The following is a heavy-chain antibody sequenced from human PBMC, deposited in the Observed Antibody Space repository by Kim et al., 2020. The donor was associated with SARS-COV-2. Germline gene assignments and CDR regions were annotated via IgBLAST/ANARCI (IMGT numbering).Heavy chain of an antibody. CDR3: ARVPETTSKSRYGMDV. Sequence: SETLSLTCTVSGGSISSGGYYWSWIRQHPGKGLEWIGYIYYSGSTYYNPSLKSRVTISVDTSKNQFSLKLSSVTAADTAVYYCARVPETTSKSRYGMDVWGQGTTVTVSS. D-gene: IGHD4-17*01. V-gene: IGHV4-31*03. CDR2: IYYSGST. CDR1: GGSISSGGYY. J-gene: IGHJ6*02.